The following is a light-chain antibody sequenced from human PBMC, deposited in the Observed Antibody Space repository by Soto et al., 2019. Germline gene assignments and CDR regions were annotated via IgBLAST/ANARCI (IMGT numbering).Light chain of an antibody. CDR3: QVRTNWSIA. Sequence: EIELTQSPATLSLSPGERATLSCRASQSVSSYLAWYQQKPGQAPRLLIYDASNRATGIPARFSGTGSGTDFTLTINNLEPEDFAVYYCQVRTNWSIAFGRGTRLEIK. J-gene: IGKJ5*01. CDR1: QSVSSY. V-gene: IGKV3-11*01. CDR2: DAS.